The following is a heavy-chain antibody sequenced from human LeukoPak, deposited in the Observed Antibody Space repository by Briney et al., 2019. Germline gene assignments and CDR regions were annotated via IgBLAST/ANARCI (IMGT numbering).Heavy chain of an antibody. J-gene: IGHJ6*03. CDR2: IYYSGST. V-gene: IGHV4-39*01. D-gene: IGHD2-15*01. CDR3: ARRYCSGGSCLSRFRNYYYMDV. CDR1: GGSISSSSYY. Sequence: PSETLSLTCTVSGGSISSSSYYWGWIRQPPGKGLEWIGSIYYSGSTYYNPSLKSRVTISVDTSKNQFSLKLSSVTAADTAVYYCARRYCSGGSCLSRFRNYYYMDVWGKGTTVTISS.